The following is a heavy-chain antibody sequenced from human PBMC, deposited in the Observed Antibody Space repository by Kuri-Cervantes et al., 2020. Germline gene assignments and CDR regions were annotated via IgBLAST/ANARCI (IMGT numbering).Heavy chain of an antibody. CDR3: GRSAITVAGIDAFDI. CDR2: CKNQANSDTT. D-gene: IGHD6-13*01. V-gene: IGHV3-72*01. Sequence: GGSLRLSCAASGFTLSDHYMDWIRQAPGKGLEWVGRCKNQANSDTTEYAASVKGRFTISRDDSKNSLYLQMNSLKTEDTAVYYCGRSAITVAGIDAFDIWGQGTMVTVSS. J-gene: IGHJ3*02. CDR1: GFTLSDHY.